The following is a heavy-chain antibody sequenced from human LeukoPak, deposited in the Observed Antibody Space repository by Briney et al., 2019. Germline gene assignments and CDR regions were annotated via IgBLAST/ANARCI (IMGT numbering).Heavy chain of an antibody. D-gene: IGHD5-18*01. CDR3: TTYHSYVSDN. CDR2: IWYDGSNK. J-gene: IGHJ4*02. V-gene: IGHV3-33*01. CDR1: GFTFSSYG. Sequence: PGRSLRLSCAASGFTFSSYGMHWVRQAPGKGLEWVAVIWYDGSNKYYADSVKGRFTISRDNSKNTLYLQMNSLKTEDTAVYYCTTYHSYVSDNWGQGTLVTVSS.